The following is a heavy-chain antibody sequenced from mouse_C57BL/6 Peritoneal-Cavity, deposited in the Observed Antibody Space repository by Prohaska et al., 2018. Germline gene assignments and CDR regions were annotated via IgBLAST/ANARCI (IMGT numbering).Heavy chain of an antibody. J-gene: IGHJ4*01. D-gene: IGHD1-2*01. Sequence: EVKLLQSGGGLVQPGGSLKLSCAASGIDFSRYWMSWVRCVPGNGLEWLVEMNPVSSIIHLSPSLKDKCIISRDNAKNTLYLQMSKVRSDDTALCYCARVGTAEAMDYWGQGTSVTVSS. CDR1: GIDFSRYW. V-gene: IGHV4-1*01. CDR2: MNPVSSII. CDR3: ARVGTAEAMDY.